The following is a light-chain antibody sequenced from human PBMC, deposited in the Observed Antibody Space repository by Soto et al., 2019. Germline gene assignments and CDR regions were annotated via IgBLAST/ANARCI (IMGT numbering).Light chain of an antibody. J-gene: IGKJ1*01. V-gene: IGKV3-15*01. CDR3: QEYNNWPPWK. Sequence: EIVMTQSPATLSVSPGERATLSCRASQSVSSNLAWYQQKPGQAPRLLIYGASTRATGIPARFSGSGSGTEFTLTISSLQSEDFGVYYCQEYNNWPPWKFGQGTKVEIK. CDR1: QSVSSN. CDR2: GAS.